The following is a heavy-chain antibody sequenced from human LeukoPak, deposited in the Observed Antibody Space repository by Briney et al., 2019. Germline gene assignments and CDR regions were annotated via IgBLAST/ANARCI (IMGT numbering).Heavy chain of an antibody. Sequence: PGGSLRLSCAASGFTFSSYAMSWVRQASGKGLEWVSVISSSGGSAYYADSVKGRFTISRDNSKNTLYLQMNNLRAEDTAVYYCAKDLSSGYFYFDYWGQGTLVTVSP. CDR1: GFTFSSYA. D-gene: IGHD3-22*01. J-gene: IGHJ4*02. CDR3: AKDLSSGYFYFDY. CDR2: ISSSGGSA. V-gene: IGHV3-23*01.